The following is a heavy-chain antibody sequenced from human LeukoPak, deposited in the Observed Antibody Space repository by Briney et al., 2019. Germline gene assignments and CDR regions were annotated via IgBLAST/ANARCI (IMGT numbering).Heavy chain of an antibody. J-gene: IGHJ4*02. CDR2: IKEDGSQK. CDR3: ARDVSGNLDY. D-gene: IGHD4-23*01. Sequence: PRGSLRLSCAASGFTFSTWMAWVRQAPGKGLEWLANIKEDGSQKHYADSVKGRFTISRDNAENSVYLQMTSLRAEDTAVYYCARDVSGNLDYWGQGTLVTVSS. V-gene: IGHV3-7*03. CDR1: GFTFSTW.